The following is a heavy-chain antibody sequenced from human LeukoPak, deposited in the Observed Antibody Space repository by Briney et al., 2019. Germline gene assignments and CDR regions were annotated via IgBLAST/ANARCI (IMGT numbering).Heavy chain of an antibody. CDR2: ISIDGTTE. J-gene: IGHJ3*02. CDR1: GFTFSSYG. CDR3: AKSQFIVVVVAAGGVGAFDI. Sequence: GGSLRLSCAAPGFTFSSYGMHWVRQAPGKGLEWVAVISIDGTTEYYGDSVKGRFTISRDNSKNTLYLQMNSLRAEDTAVYYCAKSQFIVVVVAAGGVGAFDIWGQGTMVTVSS. D-gene: IGHD2-15*01. V-gene: IGHV3-30*18.